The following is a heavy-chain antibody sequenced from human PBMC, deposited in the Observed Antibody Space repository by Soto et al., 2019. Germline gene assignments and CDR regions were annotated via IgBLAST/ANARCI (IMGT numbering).Heavy chain of an antibody. V-gene: IGHV1-18*01. Sequence: ASVEVSCKASGYTLTNYAISWVRQAPGQGPEWMGWINTYNGNSNYAQKFQGRVTMTTDTSTNTAYMELRSLTSDDTAVYYCARDCTGGSCFCIYWGQGTLVTVSS. D-gene: IGHD2-15*01. CDR3: ARDCTGGSCFCIY. CDR1: GYTLTNYA. J-gene: IGHJ4*02. CDR2: INTYNGNS.